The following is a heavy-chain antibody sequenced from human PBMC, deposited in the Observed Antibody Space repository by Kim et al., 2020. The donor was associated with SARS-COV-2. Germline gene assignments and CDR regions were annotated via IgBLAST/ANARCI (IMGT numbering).Heavy chain of an antibody. Sequence: GGSLRLSCAASGFTFDDYTMHWVRQAPGKGLEWVSLISWDGGSTYYADSVKGRFTISRDNSKNSLYLQMNSLRTEDTALYYCAKEIGGWGQLAAFDYWGQGTLVTVSS. CDR2: ISWDGGST. V-gene: IGHV3-43*01. CDR1: GFTFDDYT. J-gene: IGHJ4*02. CDR3: AKEIGGWGQLAAFDY. D-gene: IGHD6-6*01.